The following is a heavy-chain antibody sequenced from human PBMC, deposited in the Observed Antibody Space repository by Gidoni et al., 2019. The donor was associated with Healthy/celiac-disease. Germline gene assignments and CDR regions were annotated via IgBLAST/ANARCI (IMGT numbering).Heavy chain of an antibody. CDR3: ARGGYGDYQGPLNWYFDL. CDR1: GFTFSSYS. D-gene: IGHD4-17*01. J-gene: IGHJ2*01. Sequence: EVQLVESGGGLVKPGGSLRLSCAASGFTFSSYSMNWVRQAPGKGLEWVSSISSSSSYIYYADSVKGRFTISRDNAKNSLYLQMNSLRAEDTAVYYCARGGYGDYQGPLNWYFDLWGRGTLVTVSS. V-gene: IGHV3-21*01. CDR2: ISSSSSYI.